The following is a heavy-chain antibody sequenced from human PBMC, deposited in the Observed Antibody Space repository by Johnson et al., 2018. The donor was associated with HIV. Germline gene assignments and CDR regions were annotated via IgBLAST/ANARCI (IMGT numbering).Heavy chain of an antibody. CDR1: GFTFSSYA. CDR3: ARGTPWDAFDI. Sequence: VQLVESGGGLVQPGGSLRLSCAASGFTFSSYAMSWVRQAPGKGLEWVANIKQDGREKYYLASVKGRFTISRDNAKNSLYLQMNSMRVADTAVYYCARGTPWDAFDIWGQGTMVTVSS. V-gene: IGHV3-7*02. CDR2: IKQDGREK. J-gene: IGHJ3*02.